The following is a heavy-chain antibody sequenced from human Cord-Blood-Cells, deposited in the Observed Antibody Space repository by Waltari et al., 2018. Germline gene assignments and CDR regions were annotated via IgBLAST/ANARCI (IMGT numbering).Heavy chain of an antibody. D-gene: IGHD2-2*01. J-gene: IGHJ3*02. V-gene: IGHV3-48*03. Sequence: EVQLVESGGGLVQPGGSLRLSCAASGFTFSSYEMNWVRQAPGKGLEWVSYISSSVSTIYYADSVKGRFTISRDNAKNSLYLQMNSLRAEDTAVYYCARMPPTADAFDIWGQGTMVTVSS. CDR1: GFTFSSYE. CDR2: ISSSVSTI. CDR3: ARMPPTADAFDI.